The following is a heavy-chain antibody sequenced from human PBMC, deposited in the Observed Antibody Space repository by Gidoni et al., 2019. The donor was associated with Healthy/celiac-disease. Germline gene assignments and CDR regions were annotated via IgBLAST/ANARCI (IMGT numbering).Heavy chain of an antibody. V-gene: IGHV1-18*01. CDR3: ARGDPEAVPRPIFEGYYYYYYGMDV. CDR1: GYTFTSYG. Sequence: QVQLVQSGAEVKKPGASVKVSCKASGYTFTSYGISWVRQAPGQGLEWMGWISAYNGNTNYAQKLQGRVTMTTDTSTSTAYMELRSLRSDDTAVYYCARGDPEAVPRPIFEGYYYYYYGMDVWGQGTTVTVSS. J-gene: IGHJ6*02. D-gene: IGHD6-19*01. CDR2: ISAYNGNT.